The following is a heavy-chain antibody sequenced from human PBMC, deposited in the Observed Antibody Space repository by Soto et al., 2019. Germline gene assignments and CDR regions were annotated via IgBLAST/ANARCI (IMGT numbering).Heavy chain of an antibody. Sequence: ASVKVSCKASGYTFTNYALHWVRQAPGQRLEWMGWINAGNGNTKYSQKFRGRVTITRDTSASTAYMELSSLRCEDTAVYYCGRDRITMVRGVLIMNYWGQGTLVTVSS. CDR1: GYTFTNYA. J-gene: IGHJ4*02. V-gene: IGHV1-3*01. CDR3: GRDRITMVRGVLIMNY. D-gene: IGHD3-10*01. CDR2: INAGNGNT.